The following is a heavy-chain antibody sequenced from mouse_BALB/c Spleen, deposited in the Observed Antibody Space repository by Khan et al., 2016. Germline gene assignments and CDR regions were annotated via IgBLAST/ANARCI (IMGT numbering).Heavy chain of an antibody. Sequence: EVELVESGGGLVKPGGSLKLSCAASGFTFSDYYMYWVRQTPEKRLELVATISDGGSYTYYPDSVKGRFTISRDNAKNNLYLQMSSLKSEDTAMHYCAGEGLRRGFAYWAQGTLVTVSA. J-gene: IGHJ3*01. CDR2: ISDGGSYT. CDR1: GFTFSDYY. V-gene: IGHV5-4*02. D-gene: IGHD2-4*01. CDR3: AGEGLRRGFAY.